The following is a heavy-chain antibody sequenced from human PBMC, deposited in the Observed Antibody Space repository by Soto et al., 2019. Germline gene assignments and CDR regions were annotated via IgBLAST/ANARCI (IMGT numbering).Heavy chain of an antibody. CDR1: GGSISSGGYY. D-gene: IGHD3-22*01. J-gene: IGHJ6*02. CDR2: IYYSGST. CDR3: ARGSGVVMFGMDV. V-gene: IGHV4-31*03. Sequence: LSLTCTVSGGSISSGGYYWSWIRQHPGKGLEWIGYIYYSGSTYYNPSLKSRVTISVDTSKNQFSLKLSSVTAADTAVYYCARGSGVVMFGMDVCGQGTTVTVSS.